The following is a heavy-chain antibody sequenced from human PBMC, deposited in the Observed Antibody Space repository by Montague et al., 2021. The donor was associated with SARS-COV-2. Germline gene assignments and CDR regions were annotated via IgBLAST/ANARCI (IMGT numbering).Heavy chain of an antibody. CDR3: ASFTMVRGAPGYGMDV. J-gene: IGHJ6*02. V-gene: IGHV3-11*03. D-gene: IGHD3-10*01. CDR1: GFTFSDCY. Sequence: SQRLSCAASGFTFSDCYMTWIRQAPGKGLEWLSYISTRSTYTNYADSVKGRFTISRDDAKNSLYLQMNSLRAEDTAVYYCASFTMVRGAPGYGMDVWGQGTTVTVSS. CDR2: ISTRSTYT.